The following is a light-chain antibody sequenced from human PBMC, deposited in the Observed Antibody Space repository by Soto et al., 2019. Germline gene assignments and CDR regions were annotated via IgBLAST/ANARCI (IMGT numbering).Light chain of an antibody. CDR1: QNINSN. Sequence: EILMTQSPLTLSVSPGEGATLSCRASQNINSNLAWYQQRPGQAPRVLIYGASIRASGIPDRFSGSGYGTDFTLTLNSLEPDDFAVYYCQQYKDWPPLTFGGGTRVESK. J-gene: IGKJ4*01. V-gene: IGKV3D-15*01. CDR3: QQYKDWPPLT. CDR2: GAS.